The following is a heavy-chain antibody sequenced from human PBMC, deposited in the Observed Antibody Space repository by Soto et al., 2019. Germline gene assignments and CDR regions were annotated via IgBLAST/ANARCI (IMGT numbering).Heavy chain of an antibody. D-gene: IGHD3-3*01. J-gene: IGHJ5*02. Sequence: GGSLRLSCAASGFSISTYWMTWVRQAPGKGLEWVAKIKQDGSEKFYVDSVKGRFTISRDNPKNSLYLQMNSLRAEDTAVYYCAKDLRDFWSGNWFDPWGQGTLVTVSS. CDR1: GFSISTYW. V-gene: IGHV3-7*03. CDR3: AKDLRDFWSGNWFDP. CDR2: IKQDGSEK.